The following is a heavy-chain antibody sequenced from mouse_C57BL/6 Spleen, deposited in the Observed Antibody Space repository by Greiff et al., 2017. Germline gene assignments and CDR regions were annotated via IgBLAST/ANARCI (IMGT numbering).Heavy chain of an antibody. CDR1: GYSFTDYN. CDR3: ARSGDYGNDFDY. J-gene: IGHJ2*01. CDR2: INPNYGTT. Sequence: EVQLQQSGPELVKPGASVKISCKASGYSFTDYNMNWVKQSNGKSLEWLGVINPNYGTTSYNQKFNGKATWTVYQSSSTAYMQLNSLTSEDSAVYYCARSGDYGNDFDYWGQGTTLTVSS. V-gene: IGHV1-39*01. D-gene: IGHD2-1*01.